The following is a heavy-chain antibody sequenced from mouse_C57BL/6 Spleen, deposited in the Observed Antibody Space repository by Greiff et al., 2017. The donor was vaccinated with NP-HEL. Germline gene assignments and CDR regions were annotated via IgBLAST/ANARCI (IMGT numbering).Heavy chain of an antibody. CDR2: IDPSDSYT. D-gene: IGHD2-3*01. CDR3: ARCDGYYDCLAY. Sequence: QVQLQQPGAELVMPGASVKLSCKASGYTFTSYWMHWVKQRPGQGLEWIGEIDPSDSYTNYNQKFKGKSTLTVDKSSSTAYMQLSSLTSEDSAVYYCARCDGYYDCLAYWGQGTLVTVSA. CDR1: GYTFTSYW. V-gene: IGHV1-69*01. J-gene: IGHJ3*01.